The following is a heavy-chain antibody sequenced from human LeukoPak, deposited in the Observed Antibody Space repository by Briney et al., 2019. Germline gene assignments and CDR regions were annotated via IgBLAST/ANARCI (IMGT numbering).Heavy chain of an antibody. J-gene: IGHJ2*01. Sequence: PGGSLRLSCAASGFTFSSYSMNWVRQAPGKGLEWVSSISSSSSYIYYADSVKGRFTISRGNAKNSLYLQMNSLRAEDTAVYYCARGVVVVTASWYFDLWGRGTLVTVSS. D-gene: IGHD2-21*02. CDR1: GFTFSSYS. CDR2: ISSSSSYI. V-gene: IGHV3-21*01. CDR3: ARGVVVVTASWYFDL.